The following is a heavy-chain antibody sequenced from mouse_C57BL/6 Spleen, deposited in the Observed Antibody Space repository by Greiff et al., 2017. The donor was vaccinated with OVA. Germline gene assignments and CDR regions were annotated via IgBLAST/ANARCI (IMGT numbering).Heavy chain of an antibody. J-gene: IGHJ4*01. CDR3: ARRGNYVYYAMDY. Sequence: VHVKQSGPELVKPGASVKIPCKASGYTFTDYNMDWVKQSHGKSLEWIGDINPNNGGTIYNQKFKGKATLTVDKSSSTAYMELRSLTSEDTAVYYCARRGNYVYYAMDYWGQGTSVTVSS. V-gene: IGHV1-18*01. CDR2: INPNNGGT. CDR1: GYTFTDYN. D-gene: IGHD2-1*01.